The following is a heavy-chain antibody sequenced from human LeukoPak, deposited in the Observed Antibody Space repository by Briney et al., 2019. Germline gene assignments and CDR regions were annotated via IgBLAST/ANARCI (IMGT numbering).Heavy chain of an antibody. CDR3: ARDRDWNSGFDY. CDR1: GFTFSTYS. D-gene: IGHD1-7*01. V-gene: IGHV3-21*01. J-gene: IGHJ4*02. CDR2: ISSNSRYI. Sequence: GGSLRLSCAASGFTFSTYSMNWVRQAPGKGLEWVSSISSNSRYIYYADSVKGRFTISRDNAKNSLYLQMNSLRAEDTAIYYCARDRDWNSGFDYWGQGTLVTVSS.